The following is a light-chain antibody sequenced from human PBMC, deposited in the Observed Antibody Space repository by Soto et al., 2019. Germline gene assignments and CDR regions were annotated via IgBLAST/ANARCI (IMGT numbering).Light chain of an antibody. CDR2: GVT. CDR3: SSFTSNRIYL. J-gene: IGLJ1*01. Sequence: QSALTHAASVSGSPGQSITISCTGTSSDFGDYDYVSWYLQHPGKVPRLLIHGVTTRPSGISGRFSASKSGLTASLTISGLQPQDEADYYCSSFTSNRIYLFGPGTKVTVL. CDR1: SSDFGDYDY. V-gene: IGLV2-14*01.